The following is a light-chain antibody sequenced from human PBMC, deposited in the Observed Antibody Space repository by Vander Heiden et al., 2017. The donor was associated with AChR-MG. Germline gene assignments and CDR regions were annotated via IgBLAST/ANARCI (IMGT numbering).Light chain of an antibody. J-gene: IGLJ2*01. Sequence: SYELTQPPSVSVSPGQTASITCSGDKLGEKYACWYQQKPGQSPVLVIYQDSKRPSGIPERFSGSNSGNTATLTISGTQAKDEAYYYCQAWDSSTVVFGGGTKLTGL. V-gene: IGLV3-1*01. CDR1: KLGEKY. CDR2: QDS. CDR3: QAWDSSTVV.